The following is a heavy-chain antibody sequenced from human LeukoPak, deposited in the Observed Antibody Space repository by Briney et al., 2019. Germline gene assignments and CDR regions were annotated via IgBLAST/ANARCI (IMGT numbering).Heavy chain of an antibody. D-gene: IGHD6-13*01. CDR1: GHTFTSYD. V-gene: IGHV1-8*01. J-gene: IGHJ6*02. CDR2: MNPNSGNT. Sequence: ASVKVSCKASGHTFTSYDINWVRQATGQGLEWMGWMNPNSGNTGYAQKFQGRVTMTRNTSISTAYMELSSLRSEDTAVYYCARVSSSSWFDYYYYGMDVWGQGTTVTVSS. CDR3: ARVSSSSWFDYYYYGMDV.